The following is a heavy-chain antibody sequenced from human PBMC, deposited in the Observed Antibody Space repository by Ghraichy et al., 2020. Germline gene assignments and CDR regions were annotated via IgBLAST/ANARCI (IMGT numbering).Heavy chain of an antibody. J-gene: IGHJ5*02. CDR1: GYSFTNYG. CDR3: ARVVIGDGSNCFDP. Sequence: ASVKVSCKASGYSFTNYGMTWVRQAPGQGLEWMGWISANNGDTNYAQNLQGRVTMTTDRSTSTLYMELRGLTSDDTAVYYCARVVIGDGSNCFDPWGQGTLVTVSS. D-gene: IGHD3-16*01. V-gene: IGHV1-18*01. CDR2: ISANNGDT.